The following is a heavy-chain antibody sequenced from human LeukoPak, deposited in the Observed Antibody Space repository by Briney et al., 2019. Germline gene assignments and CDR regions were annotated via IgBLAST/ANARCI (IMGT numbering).Heavy chain of an antibody. D-gene: IGHD3-10*01. V-gene: IGHV4-39*01. CDR2: IYYSGNT. J-gene: IGHJ4*02. CDR1: GGSIISVSYY. Sequence: PSETLSLTCSVSGGSIISVSYYWGWIRQPPGKGLEWIGSIYYSGNTYYNPSLKSRVTISVDTSKNQFSLKLSSVTAADTAVLYCARQVRFGDPWYFNYWGQGTLVTVSS. CDR3: ARQVRFGDPWYFNY.